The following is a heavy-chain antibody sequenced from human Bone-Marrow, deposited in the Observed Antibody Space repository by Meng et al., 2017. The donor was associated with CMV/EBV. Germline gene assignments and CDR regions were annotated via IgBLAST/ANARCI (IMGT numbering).Heavy chain of an antibody. CDR2: INPNNGDT. CDR3: ARDKGDYSYGYISSGLLIDY. V-gene: IGHV1-2*02. J-gene: IGHJ4*02. D-gene: IGHD5-18*01. CDR1: GYTFTGSY. Sequence: ASVKVSCKASGYTFTGSYFHWVRQAPGQGLEWMGWINPNNGDTSYAQKFQGRVTMSMDTSISTVYMELSSLRSEDTAVYYCARDKGDYSYGYISSGLLIDYWGQGTLVTVSS.